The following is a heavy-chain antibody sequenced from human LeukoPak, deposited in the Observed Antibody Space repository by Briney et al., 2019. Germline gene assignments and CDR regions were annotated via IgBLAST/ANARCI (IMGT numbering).Heavy chain of an antibody. D-gene: IGHD4-23*01. Sequence: SETLSLTCTVSGGSISSYSWSWIRQPPGKGLEWIGYIYYSGSTNYNPSLKSRVTISVDTSKNQFSLKLSSVTAADTAVYYCARADYGGSYYYYYYMDVWGKGTTVTISS. J-gene: IGHJ6*03. V-gene: IGHV4-59*08. CDR3: ARADYGGSYYYYYYMDV. CDR2: IYYSGST. CDR1: GGSISSYS.